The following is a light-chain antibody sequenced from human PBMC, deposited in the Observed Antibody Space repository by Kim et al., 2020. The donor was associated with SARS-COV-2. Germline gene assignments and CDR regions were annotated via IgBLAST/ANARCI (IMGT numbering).Light chain of an antibody. CDR1: QSISSF. CDR3: QQSNTLPNT. CDR2: AAS. J-gene: IGKJ2*01. V-gene: IGKV1-39*01. Sequence: SASVGDRVTITCRASQSISSFLNWYQQKPGKAPKRLIYAASNLQSGVPSRFSGSESGTDFTLTISNLQPEDFATYYCQQSNTLPNTFGQGTKLEI.